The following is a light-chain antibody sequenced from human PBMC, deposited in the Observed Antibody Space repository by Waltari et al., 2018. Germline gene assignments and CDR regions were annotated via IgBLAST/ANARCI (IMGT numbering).Light chain of an antibody. V-gene: IGKV1-8*01. CDR1: QGISNF. J-gene: IGKJ1*01. Sequence: AIRITQSPSSLSASTGDRVTITCRASQGISNFLAWYQQKPGTAPKLLIYGASTLQSGVPSRFSGSGSGTDFPLTVSCLQSEDFAVYYCEQYGSSLWTFGQGTKVEIK. CDR2: GAS. CDR3: EQYGSSLWT.